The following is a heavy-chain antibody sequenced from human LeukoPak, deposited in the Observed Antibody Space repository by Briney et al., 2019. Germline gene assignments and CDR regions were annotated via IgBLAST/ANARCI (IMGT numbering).Heavy chain of an antibody. V-gene: IGHV1-8*01. CDR3: ARPDCSGGSCQGSYYYYYGMDV. D-gene: IGHD2-15*01. Sequence: ASVKVSCKASGYTFTSYDINWVRQATGQGLEWMGWMKPNSGNTGSAQKFQGRVTMTRNTSISTAYMELSSLRSEDTAVYYCARPDCSGGSCQGSYYYYYGMDVWGQGTTVTVSS. CDR1: GYTFTSYD. CDR2: MKPNSGNT. J-gene: IGHJ6*02.